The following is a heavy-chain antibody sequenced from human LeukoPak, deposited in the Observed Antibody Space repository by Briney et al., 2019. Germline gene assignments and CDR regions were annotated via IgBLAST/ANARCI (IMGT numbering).Heavy chain of an antibody. Sequence: TGGSLRLSCAASGFTFSSYWMSWVRQAPGKGLEWVSAISGSGGSTYYADSVKGRFTISRDNSKNTLYLQMNSLRAEDTAVYYCAKGLKYYYDSSPSPGMYWGQGTLVTVSS. J-gene: IGHJ4*02. D-gene: IGHD3-22*01. CDR2: ISGSGGST. CDR1: GFTFSSYW. CDR3: AKGLKYYYDSSPSPGMY. V-gene: IGHV3-23*01.